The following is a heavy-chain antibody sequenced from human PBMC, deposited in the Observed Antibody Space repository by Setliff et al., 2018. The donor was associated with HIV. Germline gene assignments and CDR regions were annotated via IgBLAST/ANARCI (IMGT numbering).Heavy chain of an antibody. CDR3: VKNLYTEMWGEIFDS. J-gene: IGHJ4*02. CDR1: GFNFGGYS. CDR2: IYGGGGTT. V-gene: IGHV3-23*01. Sequence: PGGSLRLSCAGSGFNFGGYSMSWIRQAPGKGLEWVSSIYGGGGTTFYADSVKGRFTISRDNSRNTQYLQMNSLSVEDTAVYYCVKNLYTEMWGEIFDSWGRGTLVTVSS. D-gene: IGHD3-16*01.